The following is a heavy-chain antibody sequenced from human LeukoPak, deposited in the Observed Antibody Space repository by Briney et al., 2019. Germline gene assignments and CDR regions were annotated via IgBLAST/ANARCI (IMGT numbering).Heavy chain of an antibody. D-gene: IGHD2-15*01. CDR2: INPSGGST. Sequence: GASVKVSCKASGYTFTSYYMHWVRQAPGQGLEWMGIINPSGGSTSYAQKFQGRVTMTRDTSTSTVYMELRSLRSEDTAVYYCASLFEGYCSGGSCYSNDYWGQGTLVSVSS. J-gene: IGHJ4*02. CDR1: GYTFTSYY. CDR3: ASLFEGYCSGGSCYSNDY. V-gene: IGHV1-46*01.